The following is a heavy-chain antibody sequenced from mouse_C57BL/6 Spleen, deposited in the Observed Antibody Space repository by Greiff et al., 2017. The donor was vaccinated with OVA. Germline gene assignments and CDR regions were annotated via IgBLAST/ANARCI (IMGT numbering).Heavy chain of an antibody. CDR3: ARKDGGYYDYAMDY. CDR1: GFSLTSYG. CDR2: IWSGGST. V-gene: IGHV2-2*01. Sequence: VQLQESGPGLVQPSQSLSITCTVSGFSLTSYGVHWVRQSPGKGLEWLGVIWSGGSTDYNAAFISRLSISKDNSKSQVFFKMNSLQADDTAIYYCARKDGGYYDYAMDYWGQGTSVTVSS. D-gene: IGHD2-3*01. J-gene: IGHJ4*01.